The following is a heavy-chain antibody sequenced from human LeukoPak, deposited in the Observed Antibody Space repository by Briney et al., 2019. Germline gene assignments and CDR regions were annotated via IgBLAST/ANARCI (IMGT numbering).Heavy chain of an antibody. D-gene: IGHD5-24*01. CDR2: IIPIFGTA. V-gene: IGHV1-69*05. CDR1: GGTFSSYA. CDR3: APLEDPVEGY. Sequence: SVKVSCKASGGTFSSYAISWVRQAPGQGLEWMGGIIPIFGTANYAQRFQGRVTITTDESTSTAYMELSSLRSEDTAVYYCAPLEDPVEGYWGQGTLVTVSS. J-gene: IGHJ4*02.